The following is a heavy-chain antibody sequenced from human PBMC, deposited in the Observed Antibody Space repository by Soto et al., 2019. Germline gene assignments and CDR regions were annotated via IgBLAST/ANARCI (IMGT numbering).Heavy chain of an antibody. Sequence: QVRMVQSGAEVKKPGSSVKVSCKASVGTFSTYDISWVRHAPGQGLEWMGGIIPLLDIDHYSERVQGRVTTREDESTSKLYMQNISVRVEATTVYYCTYEARNESRFDPWGHGPLVTVSS. CDR2: IIPLLDID. V-gene: IGHV1-69*01. CDR3: TYEARNESRFDP. D-gene: IGHD6-6*01. CDR1: VGTFSTYD. J-gene: IGHJ5*02.